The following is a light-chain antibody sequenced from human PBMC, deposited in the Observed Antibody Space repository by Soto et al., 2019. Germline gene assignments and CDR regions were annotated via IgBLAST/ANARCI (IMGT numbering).Light chain of an antibody. Sequence: EIVMTQSPATLSVSPGEEATLSCKASQNVYNNLAWYQQRPVQPPRLLIYDASTRATGISARFSGSGYGTEFTLTISSLQSEDFAVYFCQQCRNWPLTFGGGTKVDIK. J-gene: IGKJ4*01. CDR1: QNVYNN. CDR3: QQCRNWPLT. CDR2: DAS. V-gene: IGKV3-15*01.